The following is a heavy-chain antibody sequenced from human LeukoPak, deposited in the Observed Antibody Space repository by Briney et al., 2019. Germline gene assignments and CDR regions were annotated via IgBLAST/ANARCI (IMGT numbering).Heavy chain of an antibody. J-gene: IGHJ6*03. CDR3: ARHNDFWSSPQGYMDV. V-gene: IGHV3-21*01. CDR1: GFTFSSHC. Sequence: GGSLRLSCAASGFTFSSHCMSWVRQTPGKGLEWVSSISTSSSFIYYGDSLKGRFTISRDNARNSVYLQMNSLRAEDTAVYYCARHNDFWSSPQGYMDVWGKGTTVTVSS. D-gene: IGHD3-3*01. CDR2: ISTSSSFI.